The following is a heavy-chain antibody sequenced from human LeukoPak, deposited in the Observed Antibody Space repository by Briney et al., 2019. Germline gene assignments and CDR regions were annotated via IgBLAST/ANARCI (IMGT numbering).Heavy chain of an antibody. CDR2: INPNSGGT. CDR3: ARVQLERQLGYYYYYYMDV. V-gene: IGHV1-2*02. Sequence: ASVKVSCKASGYTFTGYYMHWVRQAPGQGLEWMGWINPNSGGTNYAQKFQGRVTMTRDTSISTAYMELSRLRSDDTAVYYCARVQLERQLGYYYYYYMDVWGKGTTVTIPS. J-gene: IGHJ6*03. CDR1: GYTFTGYY. D-gene: IGHD1-1*01.